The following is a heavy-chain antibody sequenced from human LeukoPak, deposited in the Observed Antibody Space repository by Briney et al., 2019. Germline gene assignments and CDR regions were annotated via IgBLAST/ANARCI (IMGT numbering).Heavy chain of an antibody. J-gene: IGHJ6*04. Sequence: ASVKVSCKASGYTFTDFGITWVRQAPGQGLEGMGWISAYNGNTNYAQKVQGRVTMTTDTSTNTAYMELRSLRSDDTAVYYCARETYCSRTSCPRIGMDVWGKGTTVTVSS. V-gene: IGHV1-18*01. CDR2: ISAYNGNT. CDR1: GYTFTDFG. D-gene: IGHD2-2*01. CDR3: ARETYCSRTSCPRIGMDV.